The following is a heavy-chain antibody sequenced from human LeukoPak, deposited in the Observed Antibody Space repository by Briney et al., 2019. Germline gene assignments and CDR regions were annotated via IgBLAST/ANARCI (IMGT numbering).Heavy chain of an antibody. J-gene: IGHJ4*02. CDR2: IYSGDNT. D-gene: IGHD3-16*01. CDR3: AGRRVLDASFDY. Sequence: PGGSLRLSYAASGFTVSNNYMSSVRQAPGKGLEWVSVIYSGDNTYYVESVKGRFTISRDNSKNTLFLQMNRLRAEDTAVYYCAGRRVLDASFDYWGQGTLVTVSS. CDR1: GFTVSNNY. V-gene: IGHV3-66*02.